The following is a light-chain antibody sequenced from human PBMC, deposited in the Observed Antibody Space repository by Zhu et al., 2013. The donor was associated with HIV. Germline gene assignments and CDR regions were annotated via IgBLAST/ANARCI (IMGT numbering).Light chain of an antibody. J-gene: IGKJ2*01. Sequence: EMVMTQSPATLSVSPGERATLSCRASQSVGTNLAWYQQKPGQAPRLLIYGSSTRATGIPVRFSGSGSGTEFTLTISSLQSEDFAVYFCQQYNNWPPYTFGQGTKLEIK. V-gene: IGKV3-15*01. CDR1: QSVGTN. CDR2: GSS. CDR3: QQYNNWPPYT.